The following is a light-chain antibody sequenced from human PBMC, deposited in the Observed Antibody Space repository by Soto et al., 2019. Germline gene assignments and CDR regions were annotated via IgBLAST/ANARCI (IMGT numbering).Light chain of an antibody. J-gene: IGLJ2*01. CDR2: DVS. CDR1: SSDVGAYNC. V-gene: IGLV2-11*01. Sequence: QSVLTQPRSVSGSPGQSVTISCTGTSSDVGAYNCVSWYQQHPGKAPKLMIYDVSKRPSGVPDRISGSKSGNTASLTISGHQAEDEGDYYCCSYAGKYTHVVFGGGTKLTVL. CDR3: CSYAGKYTHVV.